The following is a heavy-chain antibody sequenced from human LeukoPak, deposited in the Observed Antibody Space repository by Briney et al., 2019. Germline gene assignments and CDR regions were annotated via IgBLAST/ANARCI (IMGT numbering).Heavy chain of an antibody. CDR1: GGSFSGYY. Sequence: SETLSLTCAVYGGSFSGYYWSWIRQPPGKGLEWIGEINHSGSTNYNPSLKSRATISVDTSKNQFSLKLSSVTAADTAVYYCARGPDYYDSSGYYLLESPPIDYWGQGTLVTVSS. D-gene: IGHD3-22*01. J-gene: IGHJ4*02. V-gene: IGHV4-34*01. CDR3: ARGPDYYDSSGYYLLESPPIDY. CDR2: INHSGST.